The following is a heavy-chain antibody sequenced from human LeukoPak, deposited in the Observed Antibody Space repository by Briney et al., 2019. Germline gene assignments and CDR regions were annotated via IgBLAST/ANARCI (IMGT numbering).Heavy chain of an antibody. J-gene: IGHJ4*02. Sequence: PGGSLRLSCAASGFTFSTYWMFWVRQAPGKGLVWVSRINGDGSTTTYADSVKGRFTISRDNAKNTLYLQMNSLRAEDTAMYYCARVKGSYYDIDWGQGTLVTVSS. CDR2: INGDGSTT. CDR3: ARVKGSYYDID. V-gene: IGHV3-74*01. CDR1: GFTFSTYW. D-gene: IGHD3-9*01.